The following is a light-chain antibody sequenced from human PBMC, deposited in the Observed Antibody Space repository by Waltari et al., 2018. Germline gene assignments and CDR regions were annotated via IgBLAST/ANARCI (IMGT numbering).Light chain of an antibody. CDR2: QDT. Sequence: SSDLTQPPSVSVSPGQTATVTCFGGTLGETSFSWYQQKPGQSPVLIIYQDTRRPSRIPGQFSGSKSGNTATLTISGAQSMDEADYYCQAWDISTIVFGSGTKVTVL. J-gene: IGLJ1*01. V-gene: IGLV3-1*01. CDR1: TLGETS. CDR3: QAWDISTIV.